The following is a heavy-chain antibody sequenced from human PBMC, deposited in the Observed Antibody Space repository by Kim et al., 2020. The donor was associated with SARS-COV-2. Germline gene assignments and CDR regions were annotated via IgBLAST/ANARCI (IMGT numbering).Heavy chain of an antibody. CDR3: ARDSFYGSGRGLNFFDY. V-gene: IGHV3-21*01. D-gene: IGHD3-10*01. CDR1: GFTFSSYT. CDR2: ISSTSSYI. Sequence: GGSLRLSCAGSGFTFSSYTMNWVRQAPGKGLEWVSSISSTSSYIYYADSVRGRFTISRDNAKNSLFLQVNSLRAEDTAVYYCARDSFYGSGRGLNFFDYWGQGTLVAVSS. J-gene: IGHJ4*02.